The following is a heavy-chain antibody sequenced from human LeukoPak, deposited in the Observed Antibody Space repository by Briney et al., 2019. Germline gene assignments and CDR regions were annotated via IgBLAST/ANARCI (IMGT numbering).Heavy chain of an antibody. CDR2: ISYDGSNK. Sequence: GGSLRLSCAAAGFTFSSYGMHWVRQAPGKGLEWVAVISYDGSNKYYADSVKGRFTISRDNSKNTLYLQMNSLRAEDKAVYYCVRGTGYWGQGTLVTVSS. J-gene: IGHJ4*02. CDR3: VRGTGY. V-gene: IGHV3-30*03. CDR1: GFTFSSYG.